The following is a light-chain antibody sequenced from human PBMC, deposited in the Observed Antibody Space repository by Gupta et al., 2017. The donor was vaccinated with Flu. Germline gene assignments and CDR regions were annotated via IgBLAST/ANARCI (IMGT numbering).Light chain of an antibody. CDR2: EVS. CDR1: QSLLHSSGTTY. V-gene: IGKV2D-29*01. Sequence: DIVMTQTPLSLSVTTGQPASISCRSSQSLLHSSGTTYLFWYLQKPAQPPQLLIYEVSKRFSGVPDRFSGSGSGTDFTLKISRVEAEDVGVYYCLQSTHLWTFGQGTRVDIK. J-gene: IGKJ1*01. CDR3: LQSTHLWT.